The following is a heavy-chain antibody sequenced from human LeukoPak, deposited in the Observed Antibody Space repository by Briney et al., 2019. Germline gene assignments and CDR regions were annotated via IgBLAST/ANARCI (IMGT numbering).Heavy chain of an antibody. V-gene: IGHV3-7*03. J-gene: IGHJ6*02. CDR2: MNKDGSEK. CDR3: ARNNDMDV. D-gene: IGHD1/OR15-1a*01. CDR1: GFILSNHW. Sequence: PGSSLRLSCAASGFILSNHWMTWVRQAPGEGPEWVANMNKDGSEKYYVDSVEGRFTISRDTAKNSLYLQMNNLRAEDTALYYCARNNDMDVWGQGTTVIVSS.